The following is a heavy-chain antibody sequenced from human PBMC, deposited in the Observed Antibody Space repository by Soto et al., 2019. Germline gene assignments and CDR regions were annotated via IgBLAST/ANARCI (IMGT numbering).Heavy chain of an antibody. V-gene: IGHV1-69*12. CDR3: ARGSGGSSYYYYGMDV. CDR2: IIPIFGTA. CDR1: GDTFSSYA. D-gene: IGHD2-15*01. J-gene: IGHJ6*02. Sequence: QVQLVQSGAEVKKPGSSVKDSCKASGDTFSSYAINWVRQAPGQGLKRMGGIIPIFGTANYAQKFQGRVTITAHESTSTAYMELSSLRSEDTAVYYCARGSGGSSYYYYGMDVWGQGTTVTVSS.